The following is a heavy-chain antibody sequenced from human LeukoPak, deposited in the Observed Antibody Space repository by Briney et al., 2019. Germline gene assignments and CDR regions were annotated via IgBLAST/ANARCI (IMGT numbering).Heavy chain of an antibody. J-gene: IGHJ4*02. CDR2: IYSGGNT. CDR3: AREHGDY. V-gene: IGHV3-66*01. CDR1: GFTVSSNY. Sequence: PGGSLRLSCAASGFTVSSNYMSWVRQAPGKGLEWVSVIYSGGNTFYAASVKGRFTISRDNSKNTMYLQMNSLRAEDTAVYYCAREHGDYWGQGTLVTVSS.